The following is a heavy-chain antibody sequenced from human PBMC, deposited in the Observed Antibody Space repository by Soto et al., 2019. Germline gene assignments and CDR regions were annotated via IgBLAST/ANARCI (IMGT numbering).Heavy chain of an antibody. CDR2: IYYSGST. D-gene: IGHD1-1*01. CDR3: AREYRDNKFDH. Sequence: SETLSLTCTVSGGSISSGGYYWSWIRQHPGKGLEWIGYIYYSGSTYYNPSLKSRVTISVDTSKNQFSLKLSSVTAADTAVYYCAREYRDNKFDHWGQGTLVTVSS. J-gene: IGHJ4*02. V-gene: IGHV4-31*03. CDR1: GGSISSGGYY.